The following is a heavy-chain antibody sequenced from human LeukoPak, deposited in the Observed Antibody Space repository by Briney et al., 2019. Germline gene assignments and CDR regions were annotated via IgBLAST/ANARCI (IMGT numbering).Heavy chain of an antibody. CDR2: IYSSGGT. J-gene: IGHJ4*02. CDR3: ASYLGQIGDF. D-gene: IGHD3-16*01. CDR1: GFTVSTGY. V-gene: IGHV3-53*01. Sequence: GGSLRLSCAASGFTVSTGYMSWVRQAPGKGLELVSIIYSSGGTYYADSVKGRFTISRDNSKNTVFLQMNSLRAEDTAVYYCASYLGQIGDFWGQGTPVTVSS.